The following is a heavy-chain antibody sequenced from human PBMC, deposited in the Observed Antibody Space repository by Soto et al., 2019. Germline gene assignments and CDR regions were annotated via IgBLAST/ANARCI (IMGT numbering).Heavy chain of an antibody. CDR1: GYNFTDYA. J-gene: IGHJ5*02. V-gene: IGHV1-3*01. CDR2: INPDNSNT. CDR3: AVVFYYYGSGSDS. Sequence: QVQLVQSGAEVKKPGASVKVPCKASGYNFTDYALHWVRQAPGQGLEWMGWINPDNSNTKYSQKLQRRVTISSDTSANTAYMELRSLTSEDTAVYYCAVVFYYYGSGSDSWGQGNLVIASS. D-gene: IGHD3-10*01.